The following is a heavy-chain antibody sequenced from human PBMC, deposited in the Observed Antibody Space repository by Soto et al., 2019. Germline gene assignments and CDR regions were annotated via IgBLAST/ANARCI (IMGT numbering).Heavy chain of an antibody. V-gene: IGHV3-33*08. CDR3: ARCFFIVFFYYSGPYNDVVAF. CDR1: GFTFNTYG. CDR2: IWYDGSNK. D-gene: IGHD5-12*01. J-gene: IGHJ6*02. Sequence: PGGSLRLSCTTSGFTFNTYGMYWVRQAPGKGLEWVAIIWYDGSNKYYGDSVKGRFTISRDNSKNTLYLQMNSLRAEDTALYYFARCFFIVFFYYSGPYNDVVAFWAQGTTDTGSS.